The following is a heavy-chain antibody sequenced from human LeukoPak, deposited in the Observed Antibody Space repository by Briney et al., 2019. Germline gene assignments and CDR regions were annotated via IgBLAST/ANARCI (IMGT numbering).Heavy chain of an antibody. J-gene: IGHJ2*01. CDR2: IYYSGST. CDR1: GGSISSGGCY. V-gene: IGHV4-31*03. Sequence: SETLSLTCTVSGGSISSGGCYWSWIRQHPGKGLEWIGYIYYSGSTYYNPSLKSRVTISVDTSKNQFSLKLSSVTAADTAVYYCARVRGITMIVVVISTIPVGYFDLWGRGTLVTVSS. CDR3: ARVRGITMIVVVISTIPVGYFDL. D-gene: IGHD3-22*01.